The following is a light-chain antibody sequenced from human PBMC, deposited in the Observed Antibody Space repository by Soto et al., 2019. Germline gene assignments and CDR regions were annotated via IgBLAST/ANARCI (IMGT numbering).Light chain of an antibody. V-gene: IGKV1-9*01. CDR3: QQLNSYPIT. Sequence: DIQLTQSPSFLSASVGDRVTITCRASQGISSFLACYQQIPGKAPKLLIYTASILQSGVPSRFSGSGSGTEFTLTISSLQTEDFATYYCQQLNSYPITFGHGTRLEIK. CDR1: QGISSF. J-gene: IGKJ5*01. CDR2: TAS.